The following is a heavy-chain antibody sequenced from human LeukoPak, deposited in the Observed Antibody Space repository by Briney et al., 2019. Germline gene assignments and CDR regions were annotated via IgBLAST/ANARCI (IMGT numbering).Heavy chain of an antibody. V-gene: IGHV4-34*01. CDR3: ARSGSGSHTYYYGMDV. Sequence: PSETLSLTCAVYGGSFSGYYWNWIRQPPGKGLEWIGEINHSGSTNYNPSLKSRVTISVDTSKNQFSLKLSSVTAADTAVYYCARSGSGSHTYYYGMDVWGQGTTVTVSS. J-gene: IGHJ6*02. D-gene: IGHD3-10*01. CDR2: INHSGST. CDR1: GGSFSGYY.